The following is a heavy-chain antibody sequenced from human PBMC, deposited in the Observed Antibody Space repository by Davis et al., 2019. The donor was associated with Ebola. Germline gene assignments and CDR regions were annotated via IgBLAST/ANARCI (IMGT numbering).Heavy chain of an antibody. Sequence: SETLSLTCAVSGGSISSGGYSWSWIRQPPGKGLEWIGDISHSGHTYYNPSLRSRLTISVDTSKNHFSLKLSSVTAADTAVYYCARDGVQLELYYYGMDVWGQGTTVTVSS. CDR3: ARDGVQLELYYYGMDV. J-gene: IGHJ6*02. V-gene: IGHV4-30-2*01. CDR2: ISHSGHT. D-gene: IGHD1-1*01. CDR1: GGSISSGGYS.